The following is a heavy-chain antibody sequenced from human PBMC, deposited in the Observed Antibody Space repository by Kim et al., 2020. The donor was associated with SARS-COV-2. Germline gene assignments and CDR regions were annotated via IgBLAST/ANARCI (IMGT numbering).Heavy chain of an antibody. CDR2: MNPNSGNT. CDR1: GYTFTSYD. D-gene: IGHD6-13*01. CDR3: ARGSSSSWSSDY. V-gene: IGHV1-8*01. J-gene: IGHJ4*02. Sequence: ASVKVSCKASGYTFTSYDINWVRQATGQGLEWMGWMNPNSGNTGYAQKFQGRVTMTRNTSISTAYMELSSLRSEDTAVYYCARGSSSSWSSDYWGQGTLVTVSS.